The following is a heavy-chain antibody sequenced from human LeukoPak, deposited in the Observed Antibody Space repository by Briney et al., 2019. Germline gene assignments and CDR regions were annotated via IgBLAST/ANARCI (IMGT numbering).Heavy chain of an antibody. V-gene: IGHV3-33*01. D-gene: IGHD2/OR15-2a*01. CDR3: AREGPRGNSQFDY. CDR1: GFSFSNYG. J-gene: IGHJ4*02. CDR2: IWQDGSNK. Sequence: GSLRLSCAASGFSFSNYGMHWVRQAPGKGLEWVALIWQDGSNKYYTDSVKGRLTISRDNSKDTLFLQMNSLRAEDTAVYYCAREGPRGNSQFDYWGQGTLVTVSS.